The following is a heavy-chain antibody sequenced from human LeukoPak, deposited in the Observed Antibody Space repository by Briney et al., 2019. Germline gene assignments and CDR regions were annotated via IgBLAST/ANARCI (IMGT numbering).Heavy chain of an antibody. CDR1: GYTFTTYY. CDR2: INPSGGST. V-gene: IGHV1-46*01. CDR3: AREIVVVPSAMGFDP. D-gene: IGHD2-2*01. Sequence: PGASVKVSCKASGYTFTTYYIHWVRQAPGQGLEWMGVINPSGGSTSFARKFQARLTMTRDTSTSTVYMELSGLSSEDTAVYYCAREIVVVPSAMGFDPWGQGTLVTVSS. J-gene: IGHJ5*02.